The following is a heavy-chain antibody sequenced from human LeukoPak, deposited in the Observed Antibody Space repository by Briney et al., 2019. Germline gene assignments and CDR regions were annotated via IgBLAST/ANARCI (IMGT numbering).Heavy chain of an antibody. D-gene: IGHD5-24*01. V-gene: IGHV4-59*01. J-gene: IGHJ4*02. CDR3: AREGAMATIDY. CDR1: GGSISSYY. Sequence: SETLSLTCTVSGGSISSYYWSWIRQPPGKGLEWIGYIYYSGSTNYNPSLKSRVTISVDTSKNQFSLKLSSVTAADTAVYYCAREGAMATIDYWGQGTLSPPPQ. CDR2: IYYSGST.